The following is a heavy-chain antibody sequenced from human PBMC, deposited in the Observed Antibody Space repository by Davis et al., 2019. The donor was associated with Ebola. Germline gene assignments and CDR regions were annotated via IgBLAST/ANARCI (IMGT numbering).Heavy chain of an antibody. CDR3: TRAVQL. V-gene: IGHV3-49*04. D-gene: IGHD5-18*01. CDR2: IRSKAYGGTT. Sequence: GESLKISCAASGFTFSSYAMSWVRQAPGKGLEWVGFIRSKAYGGTTEYAESVKGRFTISRDDSKSIAYLQMTSLKTEDTAVYYCTRAVQLWGQGTLVTVSS. J-gene: IGHJ4*02. CDR1: GFTFSSYA.